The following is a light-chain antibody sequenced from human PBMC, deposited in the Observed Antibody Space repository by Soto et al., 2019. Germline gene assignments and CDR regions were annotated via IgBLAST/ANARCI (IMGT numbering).Light chain of an antibody. CDR1: SGHSSYA. CDR3: QTWGTGV. Sequence: QLVLTQSPSASASLGASVKLTCTLSSGHSSYAIAWHQQQPEKGPRYLMKLNSDGSHSKGDGIPDRFSGSSSGAERYLTNSSLQSEDEADYYCQTWGTGVFGGGTKVTVL. J-gene: IGLJ3*02. CDR2: LNSDGSH. V-gene: IGLV4-69*01.